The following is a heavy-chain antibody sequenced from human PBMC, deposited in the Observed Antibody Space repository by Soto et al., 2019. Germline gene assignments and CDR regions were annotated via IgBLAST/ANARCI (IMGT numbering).Heavy chain of an antibody. V-gene: IGHV1-69*13. Sequence: ASVKVSCKASGGTFSSYAISWVRQAPGQGLEWMGGIIPIFGTANYAQKFQGRVTITADESTSTAYMELSSLRSEDTAVYYCARWQRNYDSSGSYYFDYWGQGTLVTVSS. CDR2: IIPIFGTA. CDR1: GGTFSSYA. J-gene: IGHJ4*02. CDR3: ARWQRNYDSSGSYYFDY. D-gene: IGHD3-22*01.